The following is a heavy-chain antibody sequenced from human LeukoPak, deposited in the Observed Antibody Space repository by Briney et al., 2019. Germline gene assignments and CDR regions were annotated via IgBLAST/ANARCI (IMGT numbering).Heavy chain of an antibody. CDR3: ARDTRSYDSSGYYFFDF. Sequence: SETLSLPCTVSGAPIRSYYWNWLRQPPGKGLEWLGYINYSGSTNFKPSLKSRATISMDTSKHHFSLKLSSVTAADTAVYYCARDTRSYDSSGYYFFDFWGQGTLVTVSS. CDR2: INYSGST. CDR1: GAPIRSYY. V-gene: IGHV4-59*01. J-gene: IGHJ4*02. D-gene: IGHD3-22*01.